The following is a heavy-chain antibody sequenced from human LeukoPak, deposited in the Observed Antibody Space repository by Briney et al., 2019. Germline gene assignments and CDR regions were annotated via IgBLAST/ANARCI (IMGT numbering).Heavy chain of an antibody. CDR1: GFTFSNYG. D-gene: IGHD3-10*01. Sequence: GGSLRLSCAASGFTFSNYGMHWVRQAPGKGLEWVAVIWYDGSNKYYADSVKGRFTISRDNSKNTLYLQMNSLRAEDTAVYYCAKQTITMVRGVVGGGLDYWGQGTLVTVCS. CDR2: IWYDGSNK. V-gene: IGHV3-33*06. CDR3: AKQTITMVRGVVGGGLDY. J-gene: IGHJ4*02.